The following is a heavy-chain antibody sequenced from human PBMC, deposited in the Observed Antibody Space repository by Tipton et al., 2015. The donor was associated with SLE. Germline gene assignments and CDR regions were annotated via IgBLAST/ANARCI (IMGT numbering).Heavy chain of an antibody. CDR2: IYYSGNT. CDR1: GGSISSSSYY. CDR3: ARWGSFYYYMDV. V-gene: IGHV4-31*02. D-gene: IGHD3-16*02. Sequence: LRLSCTVSGGSISSSSYYWGWIRQHPGKGLEWIGYIYYSGNTYYNPSLKSRITISVDTSTNQFSLKLNSVTAAGTAVYYCARWGSFYYYMDVWGKGTTVTVSS. J-gene: IGHJ6*03.